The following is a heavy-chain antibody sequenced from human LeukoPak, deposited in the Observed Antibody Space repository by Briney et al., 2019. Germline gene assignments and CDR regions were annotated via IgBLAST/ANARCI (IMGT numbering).Heavy chain of an antibody. V-gene: IGHV4-59*01. J-gene: IGHJ4*02. CDR3: ARIGSGYDFYYFDY. CDR2: IYYSGST. CDR1: GGSISSYY. Sequence: SETLSLTCTVSGGSISSYYWSWIRRPPGKGLEWIGYIYYSGSTNYNPSLKSRVTISVDTSKNQFSLKLSSVTAADTAVYYCARIGSGYDFYYFDYWGQGTLVTVSS. D-gene: IGHD5-12*01.